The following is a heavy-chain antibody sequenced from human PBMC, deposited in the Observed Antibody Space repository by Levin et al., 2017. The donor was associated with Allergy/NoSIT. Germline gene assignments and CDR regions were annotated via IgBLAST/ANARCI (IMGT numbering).Heavy chain of an antibody. V-gene: IGHV5-51*01. CDR3: ARGRGVQVWLQ. CDR1: GYSFSNYW. D-gene: IGHD5-18*01. CDR2: IYPGDSVT. J-gene: IGHJ4*02. Sequence: PGESLKISCTGSGYSFSNYWIGWVRQMAGKGLEWMGIIYPGDSVTKYSPSFEGQVTISADKSINTAYLQWSSLKASDTATYYCARGRGVQVWLQWGQGTRVTVSS.